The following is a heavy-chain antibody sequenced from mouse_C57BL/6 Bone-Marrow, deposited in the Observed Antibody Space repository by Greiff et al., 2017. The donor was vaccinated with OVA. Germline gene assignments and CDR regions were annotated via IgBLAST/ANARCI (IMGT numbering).Heavy chain of an antibody. V-gene: IGHV1-9*01. J-gene: IGHJ3*01. CDR2: ILPGSGST. CDR1: GYTFTGYW. D-gene: IGHD3-2*02. CDR3: ARVLDSSGYRFAY. Sequence: VQLQQSGAELMKPGASVKLSCKATGYTFTGYWIEWVKQRPGHGLEWIGEILPGSGSTNYNEKFEGKATFTADTSSTTAYMQLSSLTTEDSAIYYCARVLDSSGYRFAYWGQGTLVTVSA.